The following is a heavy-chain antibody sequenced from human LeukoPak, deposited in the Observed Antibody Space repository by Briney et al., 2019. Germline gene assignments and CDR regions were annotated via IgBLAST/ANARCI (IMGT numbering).Heavy chain of an antibody. CDR3: AKSFRSTSLDY. CDR2: IYSSGST. CDR1: GGSISTGSYY. Sequence: PSETLSLTCTVFGGSISTGSYYWSWIRQPAGKGLEWIGRIYSSGSTTYNPSLQSRVTMSVDTSNNQFSLKLSSVTAADTAVYYCAKSFRSTSLDYWGQGTLVTVSS. D-gene: IGHD2-2*01. J-gene: IGHJ4*02. V-gene: IGHV4-61*02.